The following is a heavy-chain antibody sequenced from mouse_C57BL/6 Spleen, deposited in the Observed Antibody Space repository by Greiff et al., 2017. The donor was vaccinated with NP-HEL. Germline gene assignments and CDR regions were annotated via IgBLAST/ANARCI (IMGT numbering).Heavy chain of an antibody. J-gene: IGHJ4*01. V-gene: IGHV7-3*01. Sequence: DVMLVESGGGLVQPGGSLSLSCAASGFTFTDYYMSWVRQPPGQALEWLGFIRNKANGYTTEYSASVKGRFTISRDNSQSILYLQMNALRAEDSATYYCARYWGHYDYYAMDYWGQGTSVTVSS. D-gene: IGHD1-1*02. CDR2: IRNKANGYTT. CDR1: GFTFTDYY. CDR3: ARYWGHYDYYAMDY.